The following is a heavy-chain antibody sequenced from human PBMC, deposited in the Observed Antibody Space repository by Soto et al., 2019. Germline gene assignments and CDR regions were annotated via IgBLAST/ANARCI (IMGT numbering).Heavy chain of an antibody. CDR3: ITDPSGSN. CDR2: IKTKADGETT. CDR1: GFTFSNVW. J-gene: IGHJ4*02. V-gene: IGHV3-15*01. Sequence: EVQLVESGGGLVKPGGSLRLSCAASGFTFSNVWMTWVRQAPGKGLEWVGRIKTKADGETTNYAAPVKGRFTILRDDSKATLYLQMNSLKTEDTAVYYCITDPSGSNWGQGTLVTVSS. D-gene: IGHD7-27*01.